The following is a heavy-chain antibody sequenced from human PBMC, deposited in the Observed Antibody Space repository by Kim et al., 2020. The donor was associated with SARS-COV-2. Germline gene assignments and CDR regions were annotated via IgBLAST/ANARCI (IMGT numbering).Heavy chain of an antibody. J-gene: IGHJ4*02. D-gene: IGHD6-13*01. CDR3: ARDTSAAGTGY. Sequence: TYTTPPLKGQVTISVDTSKNQCSLKLSSVTAADTAVYYCARDTSAAGTGYWGQGTLVTVSS. CDR2: T. V-gene: IGHV4-31*01.